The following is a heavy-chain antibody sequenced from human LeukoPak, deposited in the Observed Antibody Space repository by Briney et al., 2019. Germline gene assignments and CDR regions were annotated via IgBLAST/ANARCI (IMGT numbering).Heavy chain of an antibody. Sequence: SVKVSCKASGYTFTGYYMHWVRQAPGQGLEWMGGIIPIFGTANYAQKFQGRVTITTDESTSTAYMELSSLRSEDTAVYYCARLGRGRAANLFDYWRQGTLDTVSS. J-gene: IGHJ4*02. D-gene: IGHD1-26*01. V-gene: IGHV1-69*05. CDR2: IIPIFGTA. CDR3: ARLGRGRAANLFDY. CDR1: GYTFTGYY.